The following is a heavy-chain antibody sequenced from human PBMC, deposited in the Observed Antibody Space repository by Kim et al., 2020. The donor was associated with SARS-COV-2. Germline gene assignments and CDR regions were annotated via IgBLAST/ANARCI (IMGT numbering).Heavy chain of an antibody. V-gene: IGHV3-74*01. J-gene: IGHJ4*02. CDR1: GFTFSNYW. CDR2: IISDGSRT. Sequence: GGSLRLSCAASGFTFSNYWMPWVRQAPGKGLVWVSHIISDGSRTNYADSVKGRFTISRDNAKNTLYLQMNSLRAEDTAVYYCARNYYDSRGYTSLYYFGYWGQGTLVTVSS. D-gene: IGHD3-22*01. CDR3: ARNYYDSRGYTSLYYFGY.